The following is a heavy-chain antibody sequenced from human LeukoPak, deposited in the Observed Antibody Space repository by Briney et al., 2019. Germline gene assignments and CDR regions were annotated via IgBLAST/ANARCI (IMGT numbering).Heavy chain of an antibody. D-gene: IGHD1-26*01. CDR3: AIAQTWDGLFES. CDR2: ISINTNT. J-gene: IGHJ4*02. CDR1: GIAVSGNY. Sequence: GGSLRLSCAAFGIAVSGNYMSWVRQTPGNGLEWVSFISINTNTFYADSVRGRFTISRDTSKNTLLLQMNSLRDEDSAIYYCAIAQTWDGLFESWGQGTLVTVSS. V-gene: IGHV3-53*01.